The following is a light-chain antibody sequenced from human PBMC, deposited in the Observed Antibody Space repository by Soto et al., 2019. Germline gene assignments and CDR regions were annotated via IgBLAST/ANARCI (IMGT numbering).Light chain of an antibody. V-gene: IGKV3-20*01. CDR1: QSVTDNY. CDR3: QQYNNWPLT. Sequence: EIVLTQSPGTLSLSPGERATLSCRASQSVTDNYLAWYQQRPGQAPRLLIYGASSRATGIPDRFSGSGSGTDFTLTISRLEPEDFAVYYCQQYNNWPLTFGQGTRLEIK. J-gene: IGKJ5*01. CDR2: GAS.